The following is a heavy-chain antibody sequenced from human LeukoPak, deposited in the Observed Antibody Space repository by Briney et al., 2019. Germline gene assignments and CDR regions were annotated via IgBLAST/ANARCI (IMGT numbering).Heavy chain of an antibody. CDR3: AKGYVKPEAFDI. V-gene: IGHV3-30*02. D-gene: IGHD1-14*01. Sequence: GGSLRLSCAASGFTFSSYGMHWVRQAPGKGLEWVAFIRYDGSNKYYADSVKGRFTISRDNSKNTLYLQMNSLGAEDTAVYYCAKGYVKPEAFDIWGQGTMVTVSS. J-gene: IGHJ3*02. CDR1: GFTFSSYG. CDR2: IRYDGSNK.